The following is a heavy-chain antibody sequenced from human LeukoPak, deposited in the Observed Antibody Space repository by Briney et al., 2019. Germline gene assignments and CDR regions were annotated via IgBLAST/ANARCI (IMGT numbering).Heavy chain of an antibody. Sequence: GGSLRLSCAASGFTVSSNYMSWVRQAPGKGLEWVSVIYSGGSTYYADSVKGRFTISRDNSKNTLYLQMNSLRAEDTAVYYCARARSSYGYGDAFDIWGQGTMVTVSS. D-gene: IGHD5-18*01. CDR3: ARARSSYGYGDAFDI. CDR1: GFTVSSNY. CDR2: IYSGGST. V-gene: IGHV3-66*01. J-gene: IGHJ3*02.